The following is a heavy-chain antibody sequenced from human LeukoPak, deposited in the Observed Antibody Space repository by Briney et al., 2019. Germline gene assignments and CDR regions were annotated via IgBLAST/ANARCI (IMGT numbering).Heavy chain of an antibody. Sequence: PSETLSLTCTVSGGSISSYYWSWIRQPPGKGLEWIGYIYYSGSTNYNPSLKSRVTISVDTSKNQFSLKLSSVTAADTAVYYCARQYTAGCSSTSCYFGPFDPWGQGTLVTVSS. V-gene: IGHV4-59*08. CDR2: IYYSGST. CDR3: ARQYTAGCSSTSCYFGPFDP. CDR1: GGSISSYY. D-gene: IGHD2-2*01. J-gene: IGHJ5*02.